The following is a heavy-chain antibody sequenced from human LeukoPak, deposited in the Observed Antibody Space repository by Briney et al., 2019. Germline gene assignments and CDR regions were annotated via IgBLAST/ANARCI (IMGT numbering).Heavy chain of an antibody. Sequence: GGSLRLSCAASGFTFSSYGMHWVRQAPGKGLEWVAFIRYDGSNKYYADSVKGRFTISRDNSKNTLYLQMNSLRAEDTAVYYCAKDRGAYDPNAFDIWGQGTMVTVSS. V-gene: IGHV3-30*02. J-gene: IGHJ3*02. D-gene: IGHD3-16*01. CDR3: AKDRGAYDPNAFDI. CDR1: GFTFSSYG. CDR2: IRYDGSNK.